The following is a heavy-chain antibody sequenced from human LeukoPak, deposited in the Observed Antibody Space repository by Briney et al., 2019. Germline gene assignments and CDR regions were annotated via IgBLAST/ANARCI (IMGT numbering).Heavy chain of an antibody. D-gene: IGHD6-13*01. CDR1: GYTFTSYG. Sequence: ASVKVSCKASGYTFTSYGISWVRQAPGQGLEWMGWISAYNGNTNYAQKFQGRVTMTRNTSISTAYMELSSLRSEDTAVYYCARGTRYSSSWYPPAGYMDVWGKGTTVTISS. J-gene: IGHJ6*03. CDR2: ISAYNGNT. V-gene: IGHV1-18*01. CDR3: ARGTRYSSSWYPPAGYMDV.